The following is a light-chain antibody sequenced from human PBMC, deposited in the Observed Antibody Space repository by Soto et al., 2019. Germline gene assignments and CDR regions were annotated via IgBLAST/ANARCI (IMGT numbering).Light chain of an antibody. CDR1: QTVRNNY. J-gene: IGKJ1*01. Sequence: EFVLTQSPGTLSLSPGERATLSCRASQTVRNNYLAWYQQKPGQAPRLLIYDASSRATGVPGRFRGSGSGTDFTLTISSLQSEDFAVYYCQQYHSWWTFGQGTKVDI. CDR2: DAS. V-gene: IGKV3-20*01. CDR3: QQYHSWWT.